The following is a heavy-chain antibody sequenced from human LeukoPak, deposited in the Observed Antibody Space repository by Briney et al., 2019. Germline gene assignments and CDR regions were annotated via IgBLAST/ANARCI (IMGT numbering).Heavy chain of an antibody. CDR1: GGTFSSYA. Sequence: GSSVKVSCKASGGTFSSYAISWVRQAPGQGLEWMGGIIPIFGTANYAQKFQGRVTITTDESTSTAYMELRSVRSEDTAVYYCARDGMGGTNWFDPWGQGTLVTVSS. J-gene: IGHJ5*02. CDR2: IIPIFGTA. D-gene: IGHD3-16*01. V-gene: IGHV1-69*05. CDR3: ARDGMGGTNWFDP.